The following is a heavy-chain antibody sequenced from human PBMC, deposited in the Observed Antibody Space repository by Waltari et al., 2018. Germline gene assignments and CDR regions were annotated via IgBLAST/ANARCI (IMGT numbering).Heavy chain of an antibody. D-gene: IGHD5-12*01. V-gene: IGHV5-51*01. CDR2: IYPGDSDT. CDR3: ARTSYDTSGYYYFDY. CDR1: RDSFTSHW. J-gene: IGHJ4*02. Sequence: EVQLVQSGAEVKKPGESLKISCKGSRDSFTSHWIAWVRQMPGKGLGWMGIIYPGDSDTRYSPSFQGQVTISVDKYITTAYLQWSSLRASDTAIYYCARTSYDTSGYYYFDYWGQGTLVTVSS.